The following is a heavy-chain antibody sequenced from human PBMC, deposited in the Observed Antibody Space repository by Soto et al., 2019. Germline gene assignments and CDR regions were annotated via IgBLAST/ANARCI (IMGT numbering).Heavy chain of an antibody. CDR1: GGSFSGYY. D-gene: IGHD1-7*01. Sequence: SETLSLTCAVYGGSFSGYYWNWIRQPPGKGLEWIGEINHSGSTNYNPSLKSRVTISVDMSKNQFSLKLSSVTTADTAVYYCARYSGTIYYYMDVWGKGTTVTVSS. V-gene: IGHV4-34*01. CDR2: INHSGST. J-gene: IGHJ6*03. CDR3: ARYSGTIYYYMDV.